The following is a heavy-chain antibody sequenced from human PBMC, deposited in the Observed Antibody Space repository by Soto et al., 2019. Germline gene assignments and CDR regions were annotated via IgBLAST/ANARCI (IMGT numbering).Heavy chain of an antibody. D-gene: IGHD6-19*01. V-gene: IGHV3-23*01. CDR3: AKDGLDLFFDNYWYFDL. CDR1: GFTFSSYA. Sequence: GGSLRLSCAASGFTFSSYAMSWVRQAPGKGLEWVSAISGSGGSTYYADSVKGRFTISRDNSKNTLYLQMNSLRAEDTAVYYCAKDGLDLFFDNYWYFDLWGRDTLVTVSS. J-gene: IGHJ2*01. CDR2: ISGSGGST.